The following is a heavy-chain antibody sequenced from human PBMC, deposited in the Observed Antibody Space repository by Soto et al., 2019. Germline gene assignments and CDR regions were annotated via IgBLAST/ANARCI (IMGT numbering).Heavy chain of an antibody. CDR2: MYYTGDT. D-gene: IGHD2-21*01. J-gene: IGHJ4*02. CDR3: ASSDPYYFFDY. Sequence: QVQLQESSPGLVRPSQTLSLTCTVSGGSISGGGHYWGWIRQPPGKGLEWIGFMYYTGDTYYNPSLKSRLSISVDTSMNQFSLELTSVTAADTAVYYCASSDPYYFFDYWGLGTLVTVSS. V-gene: IGHV4-31*03. CDR1: GGSISGGGHY.